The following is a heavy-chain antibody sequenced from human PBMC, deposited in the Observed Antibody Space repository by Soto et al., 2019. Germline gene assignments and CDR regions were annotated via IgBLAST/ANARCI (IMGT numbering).Heavy chain of an antibody. CDR1: GYIFTSYG. CDR2: ISTYNGNT. J-gene: IGHJ4*02. CDR3: ARDSSSSGSDY. Sequence: QVQVVQSGAEVEKPGASVTVSCKASGYIFTSYGFSWVRQAPGQGLEWMGWISTYNGNTKYSQKFQGRVTITRDTSASTAYMELSSLRSEDTAVYYCARDSSSSGSDYWGQGTLVTVSS. V-gene: IGHV1-18*04. D-gene: IGHD6-6*01.